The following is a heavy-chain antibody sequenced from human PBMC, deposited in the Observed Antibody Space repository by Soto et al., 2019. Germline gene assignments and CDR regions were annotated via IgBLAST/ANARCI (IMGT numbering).Heavy chain of an antibody. V-gene: IGHV3-11*06. CDR2: ISSSSSYT. CDR1: GFTFSDYY. J-gene: IGHJ4*02. Sequence: PGGSLRLSCAASGFTFSDYYMSWIRQAPGKGLEWASYISSSSSYTNYADSVKGRFTISRDNAKNSLYLQMNSLRAEDTAVYYCARDPKYYYDSSGYYSSDYFDYWGQGTLVTVSS. D-gene: IGHD3-22*01. CDR3: ARDPKYYYDSSGYYSSDYFDY.